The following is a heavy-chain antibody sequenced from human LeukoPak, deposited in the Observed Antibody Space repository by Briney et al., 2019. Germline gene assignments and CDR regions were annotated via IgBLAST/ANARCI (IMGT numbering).Heavy chain of an antibody. CDR2: IRGSGGTT. J-gene: IGHJ2*01. D-gene: IGHD3-22*01. CDR1: GFTFSSYA. Sequence: PGGSLRLSCAASGFTFSSYAMSWVRQAPGKGLEWVSAIRGSGGTTFYADSVKGRFTISRDNSKNTLYLQMNSLRAEDTAVYYCARDQKGPRITMIVVVTDWYFDLWGRGTLVTVSS. V-gene: IGHV3-23*01. CDR3: ARDQKGPRITMIVVVTDWYFDL.